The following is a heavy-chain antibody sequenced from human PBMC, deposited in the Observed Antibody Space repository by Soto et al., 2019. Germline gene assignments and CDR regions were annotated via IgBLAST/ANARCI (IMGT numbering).Heavy chain of an antibody. V-gene: IGHV3-30*18. D-gene: IGHD3-10*01. CDR3: AKEGPGPFGELLLFDY. J-gene: IGHJ4*02. CDR1: GFTFSSYG. Sequence: QVQLVESGGGVVQTGRSLRLSCAASGFTFSSYGMHWVRQAPGKGLEWVAVISYDGSNKYYADSVKGRFTISRDNSKNTLYLQMNSLGAEDTAVYYCAKEGPGPFGELLLFDYWGQGTLVTVSS. CDR2: ISYDGSNK.